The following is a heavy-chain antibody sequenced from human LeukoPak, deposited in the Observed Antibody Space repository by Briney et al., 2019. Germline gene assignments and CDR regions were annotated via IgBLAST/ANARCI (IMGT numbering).Heavy chain of an antibody. V-gene: IGHV3-23*01. CDR3: AGDVCSSTSCYNPAFDY. J-gene: IGHJ4*02. D-gene: IGHD2-2*02. CDR1: GFTFSSYA. Sequence: GRSLRLSCAASGFTFSSYAMSWVRQAPGKGLEWVSAISGSGGSTYYADSVKGRFTISRDNSKNTLYLQMNSLRAEDTAVYYCAGDVCSSTSCYNPAFDYWGQGTLVTVSS. CDR2: ISGSGGST.